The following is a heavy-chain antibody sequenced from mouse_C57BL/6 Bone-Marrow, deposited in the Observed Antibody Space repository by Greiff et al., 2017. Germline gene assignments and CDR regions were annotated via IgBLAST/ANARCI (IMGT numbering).Heavy chain of an antibody. Sequence: QVQLQQPGAELVKPGASVKLSCKASGYTFTSYWMHWVKQRPGQGLEWIGMIHPNSGSTNNNEKFKSKATLTVDKSSSTDYMQFSSLTSEDSAVYYCAPSHYGYYIDYWGQGTTLTVSS. CDR2: IHPNSGST. V-gene: IGHV1-64*01. D-gene: IGHD1-2*01. J-gene: IGHJ2*01. CDR1: GYTFTSYW. CDR3: APSHYGYYIDY.